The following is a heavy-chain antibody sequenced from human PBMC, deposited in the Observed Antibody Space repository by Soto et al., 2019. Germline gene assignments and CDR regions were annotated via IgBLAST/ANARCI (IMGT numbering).Heavy chain of an antibody. Sequence: QVQLQESGPGLVKPSQTLSLTCTVSGGSISNGDYYWNWIRQPPGKGLEWIGSIYYTGITNYNPSLMSRVTMSLDTSKNQFSLKLSSVTAADTSMHYCTRTSAVEGDYWGQGILVNVSS. J-gene: IGHJ4*02. CDR3: TRTSAVEGDY. D-gene: IGHD2-15*01. CDR2: IYYTGIT. CDR1: GGSISNGDYY. V-gene: IGHV4-30-4*01.